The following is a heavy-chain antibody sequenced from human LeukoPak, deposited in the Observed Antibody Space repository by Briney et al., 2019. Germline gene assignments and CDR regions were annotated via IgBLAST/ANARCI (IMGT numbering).Heavy chain of an antibody. CDR2: IYHSGST. D-gene: IGHD3-3*01. CDR3: ARGNYDFWSGYYGYFDY. J-gene: IGHJ4*02. CDR1: GGSISSGGYY. Sequence: PSQTLSLTCTVSGGSISSGGYYWSWIRQPPGKGLEWIGYIYHSGSTYYNPSLKSRVTISVDRSKNQFSLKLSSVTAADTAVYYCARGNYDFWSGYYGYFDYWGQGTLVTVSS. V-gene: IGHV4-30-2*02.